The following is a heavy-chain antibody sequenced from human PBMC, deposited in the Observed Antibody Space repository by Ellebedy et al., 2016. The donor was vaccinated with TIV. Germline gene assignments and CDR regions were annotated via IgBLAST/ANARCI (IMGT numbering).Heavy chain of an antibody. D-gene: IGHD3-22*01. CDR2: IYHSGST. V-gene: IGHV4-39*07. J-gene: IGHJ2*01. CDR3: ARVPDSSGYYYYWYFDL. Sequence: SETLSLTXTVSGGSISSSSYYWGWIRQPPGKGLEWIGEIYHSGSTNYNPSLKSRVTISVDKSKNQFSLKLSSVTAADTAVYYCARVPDSSGYYYYWYFDLWGRGTLVTVSS. CDR1: GGSISSSSYY.